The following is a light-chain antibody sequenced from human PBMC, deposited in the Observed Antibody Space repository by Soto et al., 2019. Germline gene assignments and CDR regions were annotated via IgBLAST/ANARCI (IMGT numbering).Light chain of an antibody. CDR1: QSVSDW. J-gene: IGKJ1*01. CDR3: HQYNSYTWT. Sequence: IRVTQSPSSLSASTGDRVTITFRASQSVSDWFAWYQQKPGNPPKLLIYDTSRLESAVPSRFSASGSGTEFTLTISGLQPDDFATYYCHQYNSYTWTFGQGTKVDIK. V-gene: IGKV1-5*01. CDR2: DTS.